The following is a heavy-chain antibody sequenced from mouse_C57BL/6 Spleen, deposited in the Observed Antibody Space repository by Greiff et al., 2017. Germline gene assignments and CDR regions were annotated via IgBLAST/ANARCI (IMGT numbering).Heavy chain of an antibody. D-gene: IGHD1-1*01. V-gene: IGHV5-12*01. CDR1: GFTFSDYY. J-gene: IGHJ1*03. Sequence: EVHLVESGGGLVQPGGSLKLSCAASGFTFSDYYMYWVRQTPEKRLEWVAYISNGGGSTYYPDTVKGRFTISRDNAKNTLYLQMSRLKSEDTAMYYCARHYGSSYSWYFDVWGTGTTVTVSS. CDR3: ARHYGSSYSWYFDV. CDR2: ISNGGGST.